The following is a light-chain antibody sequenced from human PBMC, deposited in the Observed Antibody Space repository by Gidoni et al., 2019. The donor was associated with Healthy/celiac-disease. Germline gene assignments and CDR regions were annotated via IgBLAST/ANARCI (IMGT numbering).Light chain of an antibody. Sequence: EIELTQSPCTLSLSPGERATLSCRASQSVSSSYLAWYQQKPGQAPRLLIYGASSRATGIPDRFSGSGSGTDFTLTISRLEPEDFAVYYCQQYGSSPPYTFXQXTKLEIK. CDR1: QSVSSSY. V-gene: IGKV3-20*01. CDR3: QQYGSSPPYT. CDR2: GAS. J-gene: IGKJ2*01.